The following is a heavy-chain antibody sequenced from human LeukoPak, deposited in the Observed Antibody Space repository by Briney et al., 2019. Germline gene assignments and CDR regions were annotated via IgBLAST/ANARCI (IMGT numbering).Heavy chain of an antibody. CDR3: ARDGRSGWYTDQ. D-gene: IGHD6-19*01. CDR2: INWNGGST. J-gene: IGHJ4*02. Sequence: PGGSLRLSCAASGFTLNDYGMSWVRKAPAKGLEWVAGINWNGGSTDYADSLKGGFTISRDNAKNSLYLQMNSLRAEDTAFYYCARDGRSGWYTDQWGQGTLVTVSS. CDR1: GFTLNDYG. V-gene: IGHV3-20*04.